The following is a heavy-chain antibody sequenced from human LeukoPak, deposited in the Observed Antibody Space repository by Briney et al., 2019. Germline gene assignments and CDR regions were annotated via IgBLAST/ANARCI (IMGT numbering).Heavy chain of an antibody. J-gene: IGHJ6*02. CDR3: ARDQYYYDSSGYYYGMDV. Sequence: GGSLRLSCAASGFTFSSYAMHWVRQAPGKGLEWVAVISYDGSNKYYADSVKGRFTISRDNSKNTLYLQMNSLRAEDTAVYYCARDQYYYDSSGYYYGMDVWGQGTTVTVSS. D-gene: IGHD3-22*01. CDR1: GFTFSSYA. V-gene: IGHV3-30-3*01. CDR2: ISYDGSNK.